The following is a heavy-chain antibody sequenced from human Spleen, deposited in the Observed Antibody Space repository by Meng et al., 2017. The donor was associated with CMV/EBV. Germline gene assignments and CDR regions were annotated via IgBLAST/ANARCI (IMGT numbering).Heavy chain of an antibody. CDR1: GYTFTGYY. J-gene: IGHJ6*02. CDR2: IIPNSGGT. D-gene: IGHD6-6*01. CDR3: ARDPDSSSLVYYYGMDV. V-gene: IGHV1-2*02. Sequence: ASVKVSCKASGYTFTGYYMHWVRQAPGQGLEWMGWIIPNSGGTNCAHNSQGRVTMTRDTSISTAYMDLSRLRSDDTAVYYCARDPDSSSLVYYYGMDVWGQGTTVTVSS.